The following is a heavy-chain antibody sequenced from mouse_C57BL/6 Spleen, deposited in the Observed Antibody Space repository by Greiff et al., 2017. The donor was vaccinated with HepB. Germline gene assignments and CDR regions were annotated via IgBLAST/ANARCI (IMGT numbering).Heavy chain of an antibody. CDR1: GYTFTSYW. CDR2: IDPSDSET. D-gene: IGHD2-3*01. CDR3: ARPFYDGYSIYYAMDY. V-gene: IGHV1-52*01. J-gene: IGHJ4*01. Sequence: QVQLQQSGAELVRPGSSVKLSCKASGYTFTSYWMHWVKQRPIQGLEWIGNIDPSDSETHYNQKFKDKATLTVDKSSSTAYMQLSSLTSEDSAVYYCARPFYDGYSIYYAMDYWGQGTSVTVSS.